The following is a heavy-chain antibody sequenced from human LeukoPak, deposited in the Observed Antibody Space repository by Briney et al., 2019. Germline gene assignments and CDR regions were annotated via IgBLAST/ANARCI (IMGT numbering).Heavy chain of an antibody. CDR2: IGGENDNR. CDR3: GLSFTSLKSVREGGGFDV. Sequence: GGSLRLSCDTSGFIFKDFSMNWVRQRPGKGLEWMSYIGGENDNRHYADSVKRRFTVSRDNAKNSHFLQMSSLRVEDTAVYFCGLSFTSLKSVREGGGFDVWGQGTMVTVSS. CDR1: GFIFKDFS. J-gene: IGHJ3*01. V-gene: IGHV3-48*01. D-gene: IGHD3-16*01.